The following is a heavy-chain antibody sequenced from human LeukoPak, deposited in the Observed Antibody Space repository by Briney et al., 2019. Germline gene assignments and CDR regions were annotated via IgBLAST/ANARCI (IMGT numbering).Heavy chain of an antibody. CDR1: GYSFTSYW. J-gene: IGHJ6*03. V-gene: IGHV3-48*01. CDR3: ARDENYYGSGGTDNYYYYYYMDV. Sequence: QPGESLKISCKGSGYSFTSYWIGWVRRAPGKGLEWVSYISTGSGLIYYADSVKGRFTISRDNVRNSLYLQMNSLRAEDTAVYYCARDENYYGSGGTDNYYYYYYMDVWGKGTTVTVSS. D-gene: IGHD3-10*01. CDR2: ISTGSGLI.